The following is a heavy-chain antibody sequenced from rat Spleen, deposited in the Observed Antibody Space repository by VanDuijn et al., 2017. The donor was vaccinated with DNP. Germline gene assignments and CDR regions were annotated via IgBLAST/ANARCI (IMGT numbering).Heavy chain of an antibody. D-gene: IGHD1-11*01. CDR3: AREAEGVNY. CDR2: INQDSRIT. Sequence: EVRLVESGGGLVQPGRSLKLSCAASGFNFNGYWMGWVRQAPGKGLEWIGEINQDSRITKYIPYLKDKISISRDNVQNTLYLQMNKVGSEDTATYYCAREAEGVNYWGQGVMVTVSS. CDR1: GFNFNGYW. J-gene: IGHJ2*01. V-gene: IGHV4-2*01.